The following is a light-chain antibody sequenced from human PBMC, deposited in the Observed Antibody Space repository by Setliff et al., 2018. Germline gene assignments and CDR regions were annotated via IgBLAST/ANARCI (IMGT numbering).Light chain of an antibody. CDR2: GAS. CDR1: QTVSSN. CDR3: QQHINWPFT. Sequence: EIVMTQSPVTLSVSPGERATLSCRASQTVSSNLAWYQQKPGQAPRLLIYGASARATGVPVRFSGSGSGTEFTLTISTMQSEDLAVYYCQQHINWPFTFGPGTKVDIK. V-gene: IGKV3-15*01. J-gene: IGKJ3*01.